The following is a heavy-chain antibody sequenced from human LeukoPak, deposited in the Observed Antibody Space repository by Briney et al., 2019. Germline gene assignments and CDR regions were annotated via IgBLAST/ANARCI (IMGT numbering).Heavy chain of an antibody. CDR1: GGSISSYY. V-gene: IGHV4-4*07. Sequence: PSETLSLTCTVSGGSISSYYWSWIRQPAGKGLEWIGRINTSGSTNYNPSLKSRVTMSVNTSKNHCSLKLRSVTAADTAVYYCAREGSYVEFDYWGQGTLVTVSS. CDR2: INTSGST. J-gene: IGHJ4*02. D-gene: IGHD3-10*01. CDR3: AREGSYVEFDY.